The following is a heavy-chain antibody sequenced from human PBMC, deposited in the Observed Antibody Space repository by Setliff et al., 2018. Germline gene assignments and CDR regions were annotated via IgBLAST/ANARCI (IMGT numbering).Heavy chain of an antibody. J-gene: IGHJ6*03. CDR3: ARVAGAKVNYMDV. Sequence: TSETLSLTCTVFGGFNSRHYWSWIRQSPEKGLEWIGYIRDSGSASYNPSLRSRVTISVDTSKNQFSLKVSSVTAADTAVYYCARVAGAKVNYMDVWGKGTTVTVSS. D-gene: IGHD1-26*01. V-gene: IGHV4-59*11. CDR1: GGFNSRHY. CDR2: IRDSGSA.